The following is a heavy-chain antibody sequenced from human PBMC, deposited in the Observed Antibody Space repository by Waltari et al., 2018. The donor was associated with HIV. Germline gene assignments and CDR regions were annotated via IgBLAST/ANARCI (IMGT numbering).Heavy chain of an antibody. J-gene: IGHJ4*02. CDR2: FYSGYTT. CDR1: GFTVSSNY. D-gene: IGHD1-26*01. Sequence: EVQLVESGGGLIQPGGSLRLSCAASGFTVSSNYMTWFRQAPGKGLGWVSVFYSGYTTYYADSVKGRFAISRDNSKNTLYLQMNSLRAEDTAVYYCARGGGSYLHFFDYWGQGTLVTVSS. CDR3: ARGGGSYLHFFDY. V-gene: IGHV3-53*01.